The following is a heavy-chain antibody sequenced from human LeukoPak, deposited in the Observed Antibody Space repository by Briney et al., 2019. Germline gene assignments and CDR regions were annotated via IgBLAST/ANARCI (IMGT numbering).Heavy chain of an antibody. Sequence: PGRSLRLSCAASGFTFSSYAMHWVRQAPGKGLEWVAVISYDGSNKYYADSVKGRFTISRDNSKNTLYLQMNSLIAADTAVYYCAEIPPRFSGLYLHYWGQGTLVTVSS. CDR3: AEIPPRFSGLYLHY. V-gene: IGHV3-30*01. CDR1: GFTFSSYA. J-gene: IGHJ4*02. D-gene: IGHD3-22*01. CDR2: ISYDGSNK.